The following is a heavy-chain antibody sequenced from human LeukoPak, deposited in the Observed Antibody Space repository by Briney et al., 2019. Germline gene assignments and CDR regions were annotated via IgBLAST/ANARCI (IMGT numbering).Heavy chain of an antibody. Sequence: SVKVSCKASGGTFSSYAISWVRQAPGQGLEWMGRIIPILGIANYAQKFQGRVTITADKSTSTAYMELSSLRSEDTAVYYCARDQRAHYYDSSGYYPLGYWGQGTLVTVSS. CDR3: ARDQRAHYYDSSGYYPLGY. J-gene: IGHJ4*02. D-gene: IGHD3-22*01. V-gene: IGHV1-69*04. CDR2: IIPILGIA. CDR1: GGTFSSYA.